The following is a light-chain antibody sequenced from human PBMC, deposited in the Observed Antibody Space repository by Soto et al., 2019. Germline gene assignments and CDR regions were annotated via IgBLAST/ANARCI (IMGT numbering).Light chain of an antibody. CDR1: QSISSY. V-gene: IGKV1-39*01. CDR3: QQSYTTRPT. J-gene: IGKJ4*01. Sequence: DIQMTQSPSSLSASVGDRVTITCRASQSISSYLNWYQQKPGKAPKLLIYAASSLQSGVPSRFSGRGSGTDFTLTISSLQPEDFAAYYCQQSYTTRPTFGGGTKVEIK. CDR2: AAS.